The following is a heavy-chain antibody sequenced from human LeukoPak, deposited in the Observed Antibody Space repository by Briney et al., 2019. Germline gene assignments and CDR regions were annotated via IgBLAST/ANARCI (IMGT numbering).Heavy chain of an antibody. V-gene: IGHV4-31*03. Sequence: PSETLSLTCTVSGGSISSGGYYWSWIRQHPGKGLEWIGYIYYSGSTYYNPSLESRVTISVDTSKNQFSLKLSSVTAADTAVYYCARGRQSRRHWYFDLWGRGTLVTVSS. D-gene: IGHD6-6*01. CDR2: IYYSGST. CDR1: GGSISSGGYY. CDR3: ARGRQSRRHWYFDL. J-gene: IGHJ2*01.